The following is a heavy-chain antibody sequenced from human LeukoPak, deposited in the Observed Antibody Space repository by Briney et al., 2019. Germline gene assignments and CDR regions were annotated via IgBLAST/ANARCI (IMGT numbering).Heavy chain of an antibody. CDR3: ARDMTSRSWHALDS. D-gene: IGHD6-13*01. J-gene: IGHJ4*02. Sequence: GSLRLSCSASGITFRRFSMNLVRQAPREGLEWGLYISGDSSAIHYADSVRGRFTISRDNARNSLALQMNSLRAEDTAVYYCARDMTSRSWHALDSWGQGTLVTVSS. CDR1: GITFRRFS. V-gene: IGHV3-48*01. CDR2: ISGDSSAI.